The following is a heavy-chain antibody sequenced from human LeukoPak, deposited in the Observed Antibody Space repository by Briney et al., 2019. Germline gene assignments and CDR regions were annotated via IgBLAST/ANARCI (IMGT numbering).Heavy chain of an antibody. Sequence: GGSLRLSCAASGFTFSNYGMSWVRQAPGKGLEWVSAISGSGGSTYYADSVKGRFTISRGNSKNTMYLQMNSLRAEDTAVYNCAKDRQQLANLDYWGQGTLVTVSS. D-gene: IGHD6-13*01. V-gene: IGHV3-23*01. CDR2: ISGSGGST. CDR1: GFTFSNYG. CDR3: AKDRQQLANLDY. J-gene: IGHJ4*02.